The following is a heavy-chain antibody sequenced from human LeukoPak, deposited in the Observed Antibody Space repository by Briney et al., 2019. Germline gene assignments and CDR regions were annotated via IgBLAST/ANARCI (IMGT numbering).Heavy chain of an antibody. D-gene: IGHD4-17*01. J-gene: IGHJ3*02. CDR3: ASDDYGDLVNAFDI. V-gene: IGHV4-34*01. Sequence: PSETLSLTCAVYGGSFSGYYWSWIRQPPGKGLEWIGEINHSGSTNYNPSLKSRVTIPVDTSKNQFSLKLSSVTAADTAVYYCASDDYGDLVNAFDIWGQGTMVTVSS. CDR1: GGSFSGYY. CDR2: INHSGST.